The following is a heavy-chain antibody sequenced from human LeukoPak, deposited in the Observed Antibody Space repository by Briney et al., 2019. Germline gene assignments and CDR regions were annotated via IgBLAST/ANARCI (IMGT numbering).Heavy chain of an antibody. Sequence: ASVKVSCKASGGTFSSYAISWVRQAPGQGLEWMGYFNPKTGDTKYAQKLQGRVTMTRDTSISTAYMELSGLRSDDTAVYYCAREGLYSSSSDFDYWGQGTLVTVSS. CDR3: AREGLYSSSSDFDY. CDR1: GGTFSSYA. J-gene: IGHJ4*02. D-gene: IGHD6-13*01. V-gene: IGHV1-2*02. CDR2: FNPKTGDT.